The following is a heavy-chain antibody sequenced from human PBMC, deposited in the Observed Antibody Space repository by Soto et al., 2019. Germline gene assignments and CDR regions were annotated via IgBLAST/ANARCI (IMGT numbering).Heavy chain of an antibody. CDR3: ARESGGATATLDYYYFYMDV. CDR2: INPNSGVT. V-gene: IGHV1-2*04. CDR1: GDSFNDYY. D-gene: IGHD1-26*01. J-gene: IGHJ6*03. Sequence: QVQLVQSGAEVRKPGASVTVSCRSSGDSFNDYYIHWVRQAPGQGLEWMGWINPNSGVTKYAQKFQGWVSMTRDTSITPVYMQLSRLRSDDTAVYYCARESGGATATLDYYYFYMDVWGTGTTVTVSS.